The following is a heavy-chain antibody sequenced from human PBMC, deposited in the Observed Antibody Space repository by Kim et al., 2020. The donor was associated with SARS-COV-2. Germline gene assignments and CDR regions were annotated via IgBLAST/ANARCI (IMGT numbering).Heavy chain of an antibody. CDR2: INEDGSGK. CDR3: ATDPNVPAVAGNQDQDY. D-gene: IGHD6-19*01. CDR1: GFTFSGYW. J-gene: IGHJ4*02. V-gene: IGHV3-7*03. Sequence: GGSLRLSCVASGFTFSGYWLNWVRQAPGKGLEWVALINEDGSGKYYVDSVKGRFTISRDNAKNSLYLQMSSLRAEDTAVYFCATDPNVPAVAGNQDQDYWGQGTLVTVSS.